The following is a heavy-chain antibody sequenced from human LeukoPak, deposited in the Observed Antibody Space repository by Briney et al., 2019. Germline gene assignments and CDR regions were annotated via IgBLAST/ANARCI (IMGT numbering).Heavy chain of an antibody. CDR1: GDSISSGDYS. D-gene: IGHD3-10*01. CDR3: ARELWFVNAPGSWLDP. J-gene: IGHJ5*02. CDR2: IFQSGPS. Sequence: PSETLSLTCAVSGDSISSGDYSWSWIRQPSGKGLEWIGYIFQSGPSYYNPSLKSRVTISVDRSKNQFSLRLTSVTAADTAVYYCARELWFVNAPGSWLDPWGQGILVTVSS. V-gene: IGHV4-30-2*01.